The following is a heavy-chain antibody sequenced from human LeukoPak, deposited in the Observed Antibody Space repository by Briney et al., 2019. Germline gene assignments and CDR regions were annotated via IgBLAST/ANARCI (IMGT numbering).Heavy chain of an antibody. CDR2: IKKDGSEK. CDR3: ARGSKMATIGNAY. D-gene: IGHD5-24*01. CDR1: GFTFSSYW. V-gene: IGHV3-7*01. Sequence: GGSLRLSCAASGFTFSSYWMSWVRQAPGKGLEWVANIKKDGSEKYYVDSVKGRFTISRDNAKNSLYLQMNSLRAEDTAVYYCARGSKMATIGNAYWGQGTLVTVSS. J-gene: IGHJ4*02.